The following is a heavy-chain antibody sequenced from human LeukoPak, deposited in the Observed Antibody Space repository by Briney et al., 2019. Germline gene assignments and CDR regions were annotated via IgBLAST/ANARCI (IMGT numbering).Heavy chain of an antibody. Sequence: SETLSLTCSVSGYSISSGHYWGWIRQPPGKGLEWIGSIDHSGSTYYNPSLKSRVTISVDTSKNQFSLRLSSVTAADTAVYYCARENDGSGSWTMTYYYYYYMDVWGKGTTVTVSS. CDR2: IDHSGST. D-gene: IGHD3-10*01. V-gene: IGHV4-38-2*02. J-gene: IGHJ6*03. CDR1: GYSISSGHY. CDR3: ARENDGSGSWTMTYYYYYYMDV.